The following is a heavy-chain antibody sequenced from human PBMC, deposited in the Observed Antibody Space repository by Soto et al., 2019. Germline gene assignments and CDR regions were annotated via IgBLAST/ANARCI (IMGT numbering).Heavy chain of an antibody. CDR3: ARAYKFWSGYLDAFDI. Sequence: ASVKVSCKASGYTFTSYYMHWVRQAPGQGLEWMGIINPSGGSASYAQKFQGRVTMTRDTSTSTVYMELSSLRSEDTAVYYCARAYKFWSGYLDAFDIWDQGTMVTVS. CDR1: GYTFTSYY. J-gene: IGHJ3*02. D-gene: IGHD3-3*01. CDR2: INPSGGSA. V-gene: IGHV1-46*03.